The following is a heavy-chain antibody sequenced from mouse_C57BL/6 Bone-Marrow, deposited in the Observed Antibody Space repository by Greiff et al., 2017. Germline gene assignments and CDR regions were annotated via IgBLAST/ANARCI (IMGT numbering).Heavy chain of an antibody. Sequence: VKLMESGAELVKPGASVKLSCKASGYTFTSYWMHWVKQRPGQGLEWIGMIHPNSGSTNYNEKFKSKATLTVDKSSSTAYMQLSSLTSEDSAVYYCARYGYYWYFDVWGTGTTVTVSS. CDR3: ARYGYYWYFDV. J-gene: IGHJ1*03. V-gene: IGHV1-64*01. CDR1: GYTFTSYW. CDR2: IHPNSGST. D-gene: IGHD2-2*01.